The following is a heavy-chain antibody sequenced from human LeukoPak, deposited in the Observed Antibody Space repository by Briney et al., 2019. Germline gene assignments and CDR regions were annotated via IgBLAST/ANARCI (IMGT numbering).Heavy chain of an antibody. CDR3: GRGFESGYDFGY. J-gene: IGHJ4*02. V-gene: IGHV3-33*01. CDR1: GFTFSTYG. Sequence: PGRSLRLSCAASGFTFSTYGMHWVRQAPGEGLEWVAVIWYDGSNKYYIDSVRGRFTIAKANSRNTLYLQMNCTRAQDIFVYYCGRGFESGYDFGYWGQGTLVTVSS. D-gene: IGHD5-12*01. CDR2: IWYDGSNK.